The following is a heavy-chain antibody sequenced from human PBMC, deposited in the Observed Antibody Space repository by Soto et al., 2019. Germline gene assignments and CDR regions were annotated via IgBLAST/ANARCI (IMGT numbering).Heavy chain of an antibody. CDR1: GFTFGDYW. V-gene: IGHV3-7*01. CDR2: IKQDGSEK. J-gene: IGHJ4*02. CDR3: ASSMTTVTSSDY. Sequence: GGSLRLSCAVSGFTFGDYWVSWVRQAPGKGLEWVANIKQDGSEKYYVDSVKGRFTISRDNAKNSLYLQMDSLRAEDTAVYYCASSMTTVTSSDYWGQGTLVTVSS. D-gene: IGHD4-17*01.